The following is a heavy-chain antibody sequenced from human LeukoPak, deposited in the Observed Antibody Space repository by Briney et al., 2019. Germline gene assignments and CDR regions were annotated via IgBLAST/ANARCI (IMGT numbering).Heavy chain of an antibody. CDR3: ARGGNPMVRPLRWFDP. D-gene: IGHD3-10*01. J-gene: IGHJ5*02. V-gene: IGHV4-39*01. CDR2: FYYSGST. Sequence: QPSETLSLTCTVSGGSISSTSYYWGWIRQPPGKGLEWIGSFYYSGSTYYNPSLKSRVTISVDTSKNQFSLKLSSVTAADTAVYYCARGGNPMVRPLRWFDPWGQGTLVTVSS. CDR1: GGSISSTSYY.